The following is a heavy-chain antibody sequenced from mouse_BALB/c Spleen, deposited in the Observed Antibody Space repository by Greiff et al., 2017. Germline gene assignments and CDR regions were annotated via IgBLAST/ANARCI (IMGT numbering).Heavy chain of an antibody. V-gene: IGHV3-8*02. J-gene: IGHJ3*01. D-gene: IGHD2-14*01. CDR1: GDSITSGY. CDR3: AYYRYERFAY. Sequence: EVQRVESGPSLVKPSQTLSLTCSVTGDSITSGYWNWIRKFPGNKLEYMGYISYSGSTYYNPSLKSRISITRDTSKNQYYLQLNSVTTEDTATYYCAYYRYERFAYWGQGTLVTVSA. CDR2: ISYSGST.